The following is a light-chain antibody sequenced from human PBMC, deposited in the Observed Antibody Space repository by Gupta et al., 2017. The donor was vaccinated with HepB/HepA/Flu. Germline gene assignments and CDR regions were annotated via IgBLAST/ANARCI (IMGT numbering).Light chain of an antibody. V-gene: IGKV1-5*03. J-gene: IGKJ1*01. Sequence: DIQMTQSPSTLSASVGDRVTITCRASQNINKWLAWYQQKPGKAPKVLIYEASSLVSGVPSRFSGGGSGTEVTLTISSLQPDDFATYYCQNYNSYSETFGQGTKVEIK. CDR1: QNINKW. CDR3: QNYNSYSET. CDR2: EAS.